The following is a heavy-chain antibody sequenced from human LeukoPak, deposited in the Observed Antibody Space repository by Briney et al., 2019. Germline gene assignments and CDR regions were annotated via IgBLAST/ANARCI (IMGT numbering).Heavy chain of an antibody. Sequence: GGSLRLSCAASGFTVSSNYMSWVRQAPGKGLEWASVIYSGGSTYYADSVKGRFTISRDNSKNTLYLQMNSLRAEDTAVYYCARDLGYYYDSSGYSHGWFDPWGQGTLVTVSS. CDR1: GFTVSSNY. J-gene: IGHJ5*02. CDR3: ARDLGYYYDSSGYSHGWFDP. CDR2: IYSGGST. D-gene: IGHD3-22*01. V-gene: IGHV3-53*01.